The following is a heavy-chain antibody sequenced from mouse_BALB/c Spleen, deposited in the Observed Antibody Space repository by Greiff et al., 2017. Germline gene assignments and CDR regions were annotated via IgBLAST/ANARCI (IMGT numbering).Heavy chain of an antibody. V-gene: IGHV7-3*02. D-gene: IGHD2-14*01. J-gene: IGHJ1*01. CDR3: ARDQRYDDWYFDV. Sequence: DVKLVESGGGLVQPGGSLRLSCATSGFTFTDYYMSWVRQPPGKALEWLGFIRNKANGYTTEYSASVKGRFTISRDNSQSILYLQMNTLRAEDSATYYCARDQRYDDWYFDVWGAGTTVTVSS. CDR2: IRNKANGYTT. CDR1: GFTFTDYY.